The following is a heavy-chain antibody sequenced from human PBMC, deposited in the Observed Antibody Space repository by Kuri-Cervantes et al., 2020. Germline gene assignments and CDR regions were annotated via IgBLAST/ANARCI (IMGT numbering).Heavy chain of an antibody. CDR3: ARSQSPHWYYYDSSGYFVFDY. CDR1: GYTFTSYG. J-gene: IGHJ4*02. V-gene: IGHV1-8*02. D-gene: IGHD3-22*01. CDR2: MNPNSGNT. Sequence: ASVKVSCKASGYTFTSYGISWVRQAPGQGLEWMGWMNPNSGNTGYAQKFQGGVTMTRNTSISTAYMELSSLRSEDTAVYYCARSQSPHWYYYDSSGYFVFDYWGQGTLVTVSS.